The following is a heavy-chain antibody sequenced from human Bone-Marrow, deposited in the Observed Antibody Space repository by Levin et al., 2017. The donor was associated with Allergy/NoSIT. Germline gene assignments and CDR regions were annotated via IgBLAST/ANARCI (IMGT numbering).Heavy chain of an antibody. J-gene: IGHJ4*02. CDR2: INPNSGGT. CDR1: GYFFTGYY. Sequence: ASVKVSCKASGYFFTGYYIQWVRQAPGQGLEWLGWINPNSGGTDHAQKFQGRVTMTRDTSTKTVYMELSRLTADDTAVYYCARDRSGSYTYFDYWSQGTLVTVSS. D-gene: IGHD3-10*01. V-gene: IGHV1-2*02. CDR3: ARDRSGSYTYFDY.